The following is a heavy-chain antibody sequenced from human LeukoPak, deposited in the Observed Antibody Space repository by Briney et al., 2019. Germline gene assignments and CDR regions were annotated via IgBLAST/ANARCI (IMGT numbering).Heavy chain of an antibody. Sequence: SETLSLTCTVSGGSISSGSCYWSWIRQPAGKGLEWIGRIYTSGSTNYNPSLKSRVTISVDTSKNQFSLKLSSVTAADTAVYYCVRARSSWYGVGFDYWGQGTLVTVSS. J-gene: IGHJ4*02. CDR2: IYTSGST. D-gene: IGHD6-13*01. CDR3: VRARSSWYGVGFDY. V-gene: IGHV4-61*02. CDR1: GGSISSGSCY.